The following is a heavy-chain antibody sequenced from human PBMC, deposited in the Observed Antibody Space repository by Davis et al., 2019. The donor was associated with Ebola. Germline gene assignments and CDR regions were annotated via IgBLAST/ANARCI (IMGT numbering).Heavy chain of an antibody. J-gene: IGHJ4*02. Sequence: GESLKISCETSGFIFRNYVMSWVRQAPGKGLEWVSTFGTGGDTYYADSVKGRFTISRDNSENTLFLQMNSLRAEDTAVYYCARGDGYNFWDHWGQGILVTVSS. CDR1: GFIFRNYV. CDR2: FGTGGDT. D-gene: IGHD5-24*01. V-gene: IGHV3-23*01. CDR3: ARGDGYNFWDH.